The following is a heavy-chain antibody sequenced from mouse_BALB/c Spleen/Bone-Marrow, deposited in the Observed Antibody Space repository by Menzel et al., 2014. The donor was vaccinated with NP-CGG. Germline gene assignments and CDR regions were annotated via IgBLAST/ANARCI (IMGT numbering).Heavy chain of an antibody. CDR3: ARGGMITENYAMDY. J-gene: IGHJ4*01. CDR2: IYPGNVNT. D-gene: IGHD2-4*01. V-gene: IGHV1S56*01. Sequence: VHLVESGPELVKPGASVRISCKASGYSFTSYYIHWVKQRPGQGLEWIGWIYPGNVNTKYNEKFKGKATLTADKSSSTAYMQLSSLTSEDSAVYFCARGGMITENYAMDYWGQGTSVTVSS. CDR1: GYSFTSYY.